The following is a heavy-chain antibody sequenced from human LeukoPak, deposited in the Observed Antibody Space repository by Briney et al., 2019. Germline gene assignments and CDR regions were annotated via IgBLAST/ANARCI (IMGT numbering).Heavy chain of an antibody. V-gene: IGHV3-30-3*01. Sequence: GGSLRLSCAASGLTFSSYAMHWVRQAPGKGLEWMAVISYDGSNKYYADSVKGRFTISRDNSKNTLYLQMNSLRAEDTAVYYCARVGYDYYDSSGYYYWGQGTLVTVSS. J-gene: IGHJ4*02. CDR1: GLTFSSYA. D-gene: IGHD3-22*01. CDR3: ARVGYDYYDSSGYYY. CDR2: ISYDGSNK.